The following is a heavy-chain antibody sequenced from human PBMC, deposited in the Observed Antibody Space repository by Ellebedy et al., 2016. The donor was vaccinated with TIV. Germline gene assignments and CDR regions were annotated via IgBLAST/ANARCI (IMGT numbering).Heavy chain of an antibody. CDR3: VTRLHNGVTY. D-gene: IGHD2-21*02. J-gene: IGHJ4*02. CDR1: GYTFTTYG. CDR2: IRAYNPNR. Sequence: AASVKVSCKASGYTFTTYGISWVRQATGQGLGWMGWIRAYNPNRRYAQKLQGRVTMTTDTSTSTAYMELRSLRYDDTAVYYCVTRLHNGVTYWGQGTRVTVSS. V-gene: IGHV1-18*01.